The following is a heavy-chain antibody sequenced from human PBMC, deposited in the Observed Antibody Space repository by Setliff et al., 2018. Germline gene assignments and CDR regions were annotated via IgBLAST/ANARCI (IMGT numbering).Heavy chain of an antibody. CDR1: GYTFSNYG. CDR2: VTVYNGNT. V-gene: IGHV1-18*01. J-gene: IGHJ4*02. D-gene: IGHD3-10*01. Sequence: ASVKVSCKASGYTFSNYGVTWVRQAPGQGLEWMGWVTVYNGNTKYAQNLQGRLTLTTDISTSTAYMELGSLTTDDTAVFYCARVESMVRGKNILRHFDYWGQGIQVTVSS. CDR3: ARVESMVRGKNILRHFDY.